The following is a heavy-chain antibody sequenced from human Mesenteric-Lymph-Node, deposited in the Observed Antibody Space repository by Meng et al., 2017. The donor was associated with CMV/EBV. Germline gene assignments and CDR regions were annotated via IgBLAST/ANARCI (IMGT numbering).Heavy chain of an antibody. Sequence: GESLKISCAASGFSFSNYGMHWVRQAPGKGLEWVAFIRFDGSNKDYGDSVRGRFTVSRDNSKNMLYLEMNSLRAEDTAVFYCAKVSWYCATSDCYNYFGMDVWGQGTTVTVSS. CDR1: GFSFSNYG. D-gene: IGHD1-26*01. CDR3: AKVSWYCATSDCYNYFGMDV. V-gene: IGHV3-30*02. J-gene: IGHJ6*02. CDR2: IRFDGSNK.